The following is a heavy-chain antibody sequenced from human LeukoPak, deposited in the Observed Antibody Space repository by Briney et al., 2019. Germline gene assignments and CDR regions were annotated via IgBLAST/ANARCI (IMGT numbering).Heavy chain of an antibody. CDR1: GFTFSSYS. CDR2: ISNSSSYI. CDR3: ARARSKRNIVVVPARYGMDV. J-gene: IGHJ6*04. D-gene: IGHD2-2*01. Sequence: GGSLRLSCADSGFTFSSYSMNWVRQAPGKGLEWVSSISNSSSYIYYADSVKGRFTISRDNAKNSLYLQMNSLRAEDTAVYYCARARSKRNIVVVPARYGMDVWGKGTTVTVSS. V-gene: IGHV3-21*01.